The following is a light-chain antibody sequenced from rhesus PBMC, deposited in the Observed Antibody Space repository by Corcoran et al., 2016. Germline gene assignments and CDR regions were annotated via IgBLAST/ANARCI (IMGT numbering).Light chain of an antibody. CDR3: QQCYNTPFT. CDR1: QGISSW. V-gene: IGKV1-18*01. J-gene: IGKJ3*01. CDR2: AAS. Sequence: DIQMTQSPSSLSASVGDKVTITCRASQGISSWLAWYQQKQGKAPKLLIYAASSFQSGVPSRFSGSGAGTDYTLTISSLQPEDFATYYCQQCYNTPFTFGPGTKLDIK.